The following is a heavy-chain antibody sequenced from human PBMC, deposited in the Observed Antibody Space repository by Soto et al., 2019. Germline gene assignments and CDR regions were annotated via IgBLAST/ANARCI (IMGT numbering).Heavy chain of an antibody. J-gene: IGHJ4*02. CDR3: AKDIGEVAGTHPDY. CDR1: GFTFDDYT. V-gene: IGHV3-43*01. Sequence: GGSLRLSXAASGFTFDDYTMHWVRQAPGKGLEWVSLISWDGGSTYYADSVKGRFTISRDNSKNSLYLQMNSLRTEDTALYYCAKDIGEVAGTHPDYWGQGTLVTVSS. CDR2: ISWDGGST. D-gene: IGHD6-19*01.